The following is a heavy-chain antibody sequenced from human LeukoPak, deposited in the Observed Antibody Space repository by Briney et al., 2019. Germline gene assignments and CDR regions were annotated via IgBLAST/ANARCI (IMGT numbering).Heavy chain of an antibody. D-gene: IGHD3-10*01. Sequence: GGSLRLSCAASGFTFSSYDMHWVRQATGKDLEWVSAIGTAGDTYYPGSVKGRFTISRENAKNSLYLQMNSLRAGDTAVYYCARDSSGRGAFDYWGQGTLVTVSS. CDR3: ARDSSGRGAFDY. V-gene: IGHV3-13*01. J-gene: IGHJ4*02. CDR2: IGTAGDT. CDR1: GFTFSSYD.